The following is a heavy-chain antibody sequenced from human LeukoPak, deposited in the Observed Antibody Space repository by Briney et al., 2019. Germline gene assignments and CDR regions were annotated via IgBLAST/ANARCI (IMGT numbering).Heavy chain of an antibody. CDR2: ISYDSNTK. V-gene: IGHV3-30-3*01. J-gene: IGHJ4*02. Sequence: PGRSLRLSCAASRFTFGDYAMHWFRQAPGKGLEWVAVISYDSNTKHYADSVKGRFTISRDNSKNTLYLQMNSLRAEDTAVYYCASCDYYDSSGYGPPLDYWGQGTLVTVSS. D-gene: IGHD3-22*01. CDR3: ASCDYYDSSGYGPPLDY. CDR1: RFTFGDYA.